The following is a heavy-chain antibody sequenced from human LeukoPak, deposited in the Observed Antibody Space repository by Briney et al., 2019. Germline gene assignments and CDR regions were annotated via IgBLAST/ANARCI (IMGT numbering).Heavy chain of an antibody. V-gene: IGHV4-59*08. CDR2: IYYSGST. CDR1: GGSISSRY. Sequence: SETLSLTCTVSGGSISSRYWSWIRQPPGKGLEWIGYIYYSGSTNYNPSLKSRVTISVDTSKNQFSLKLSSVTAADTAVYYCARQGCSGGSCYAGTHYYYGMDVWGQGTTVTVSS. CDR3: ARQGCSGGSCYAGTHYYYGMDV. D-gene: IGHD2-15*01. J-gene: IGHJ6*02.